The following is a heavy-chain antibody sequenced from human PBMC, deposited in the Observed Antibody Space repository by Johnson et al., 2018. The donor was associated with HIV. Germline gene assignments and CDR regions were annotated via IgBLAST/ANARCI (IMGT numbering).Heavy chain of an antibody. CDR2: VKSISDGGTA. CDR1: GFTFSSYA. Sequence: EVQLVESGGGVVQPGRSLRLSCAASGFTFSSYAMHWVRQAPGKGLEWVGRVKSISDGGTADYAAPVRGRFTISRDTSENTLYLQMNSLKTEDTALYYCAKVGGYSYGESWGQGTMVTVSS. V-gene: IGHV3-15*01. D-gene: IGHD5-18*01. J-gene: IGHJ3*01. CDR3: AKVGGYSYGES.